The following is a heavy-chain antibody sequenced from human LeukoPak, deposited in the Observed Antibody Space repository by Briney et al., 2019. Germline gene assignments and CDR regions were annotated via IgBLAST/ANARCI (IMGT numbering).Heavy chain of an antibody. J-gene: IGHJ2*01. Sequence: SVKVSCKASVDTFSGNAFTWVRQAPGQGLEWMGRIIPILGTTNYAQKFQGRVTITADRSTSTAYMELSSLRSEDTAVYYCATEAGIAAAALLHWYFDLWGRGTLVTVSS. V-gene: IGHV1-69*04. D-gene: IGHD6-13*01. CDR3: ATEAGIAAAALLHWYFDL. CDR2: IIPILGTT. CDR1: VDTFSGNA.